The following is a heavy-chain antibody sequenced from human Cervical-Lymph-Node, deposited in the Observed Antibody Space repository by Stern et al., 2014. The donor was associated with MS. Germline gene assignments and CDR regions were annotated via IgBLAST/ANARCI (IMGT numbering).Heavy chain of an antibody. CDR3: ARDGKWLQVYGMDV. D-gene: IGHD5-12*01. CDR1: GYTFTTYA. CDR2: ISGYNGKA. V-gene: IGHV1-18*04. Sequence: QVQLVESGPEVKKPGASVKVSCKASGYTFTTYAFSWVRQAPGQGLEGMGWISGYNGKANYAQRFQGRVTMTTDSSTSTAYMELRSLRSDDTAVYYCARDGKWLQVYGMDVWGQGTTVTVSS. J-gene: IGHJ6*02.